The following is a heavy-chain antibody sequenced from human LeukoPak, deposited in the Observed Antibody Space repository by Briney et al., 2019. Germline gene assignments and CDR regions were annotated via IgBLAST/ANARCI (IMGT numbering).Heavy chain of an antibody. D-gene: IGHD2-15*01. CDR3: ARDIVVVVAATRGSYYYGMDV. CDR1: GGSISSSSYY. CDR2: IYYSGST. J-gene: IGHJ6*02. Sequence: SETLSLTCTVSGGSISSSSYYWGWIRQPPGKGLEWLGSIYYSGSTYYNPSLKSRVTISVDTSKNQFSLKLSSVTAADTAVYYCARDIVVVVAATRGSYYYGMDVWGQGTTVTVSS. V-gene: IGHV4-39*01.